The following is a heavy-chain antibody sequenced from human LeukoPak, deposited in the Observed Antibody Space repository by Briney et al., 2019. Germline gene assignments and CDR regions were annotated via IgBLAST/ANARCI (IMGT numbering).Heavy chain of an antibody. J-gene: IGHJ5*02. CDR2: ISSASNTI. Sequence: QPGGSLRLSCAASGFTFSSYSMNWVRQAPGKGLEWVSYISSASNTIYYADSVKGRFTISRDNAKNSLYLQMNSLRAEDTAMYYCARDGWFGDYNWFDPWGQGTLVTVSS. CDR3: ARDGWFGDYNWFDP. D-gene: IGHD3-10*01. V-gene: IGHV3-48*01. CDR1: GFTFSSYS.